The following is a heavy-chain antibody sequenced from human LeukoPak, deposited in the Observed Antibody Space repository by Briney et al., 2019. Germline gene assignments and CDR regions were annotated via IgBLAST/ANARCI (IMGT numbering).Heavy chain of an antibody. J-gene: IGHJ1*01. CDR3: ARGRRFQQWLAEYFQH. V-gene: IGHV4-34*01. CDR1: GVSFSGYY. D-gene: IGHD6-19*01. CDR2: LNHSGST. Sequence: SETLSLTCAVYGVSFSGYYWSWIRQPPGKGLEWIGELNHSGSTNYNPSLKSRVTISVDTSKNQFSLKLSSVTAADTAVYYCARGRRFQQWLAEYFQHWGQGTLVTVSS.